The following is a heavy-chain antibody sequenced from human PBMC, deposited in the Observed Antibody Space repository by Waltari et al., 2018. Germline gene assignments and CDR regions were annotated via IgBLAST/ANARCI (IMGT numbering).Heavy chain of an antibody. CDR2: VIPILGRA. J-gene: IGHJ4*02. D-gene: IGHD3-3*01. CDR3: ARDHRFEISDFWSGYWSYFDY. CDR1: GGTFSSYA. Sequence: QVQLVQSGAEVKKPGSSVKVSCKASGGTFSSYAISWVRQAPGQGLEWMGGVIPILGRANYAQKFQGRVTITADESTSTAYMELSSLRSEDTAVYYCARDHRFEISDFWSGYWSYFDYWGQGTLVTVSS. V-gene: IGHV1-69*11.